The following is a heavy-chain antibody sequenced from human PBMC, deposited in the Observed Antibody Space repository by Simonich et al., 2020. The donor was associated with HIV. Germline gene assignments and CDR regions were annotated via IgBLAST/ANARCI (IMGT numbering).Heavy chain of an antibody. D-gene: IGHD6-13*01. CDR2: IYWNDDK. V-gene: IGHV2-5*01. Sequence: QITLKEAGPSLVKPTPTLPPTCPFPGFLLRTSGVGVGWVRQPPGKAPVWPALIYWNDDKRYSPSLKSRLTITKDTSKNQVVLTMTNMDPVDTATYYCAHLKAAAGRGFDPWGQGTLVTVSS. CDR1: GFLLRTSGVG. CDR3: AHLKAAAGRGFDP. J-gene: IGHJ5*02.